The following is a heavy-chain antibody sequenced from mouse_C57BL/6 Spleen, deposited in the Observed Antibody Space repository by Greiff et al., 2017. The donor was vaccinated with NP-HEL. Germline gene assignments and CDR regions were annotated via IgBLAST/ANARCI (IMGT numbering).Heavy chain of an antibody. V-gene: IGHV10-1*01. D-gene: IGHD4-1*01. J-gene: IGHJ4*01. Sequence: EVKLMESGGGLVQPKGSLKLSCAASGFSFNTYAMNWVRPAPGKGLEWVARIRSKSNNYATYYADSVKDRFTISRDVSESMLYLQMNNLKTEDTAMYYCVSAGTDYAMDYWGQGTSVTVSS. CDR1: GFSFNTYA. CDR2: IRSKSNNYAT. CDR3: VSAGTDYAMDY.